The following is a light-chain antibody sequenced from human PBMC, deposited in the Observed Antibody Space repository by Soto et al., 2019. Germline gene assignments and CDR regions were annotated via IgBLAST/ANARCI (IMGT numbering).Light chain of an antibody. V-gene: IGKV3-11*01. CDR3: QQYSGWLMT. J-gene: IGKJ1*01. CDR1: QSVSSY. Sequence: EIVLTQSPATLSLSPGERATLSCRASQSVSSYLAWYQQKPGQAPRLLIYDASSRATGIPARFSGSGSGTDFTLTISSLEPEDFAVYYCQQYSGWLMTFGQGTKVDIK. CDR2: DAS.